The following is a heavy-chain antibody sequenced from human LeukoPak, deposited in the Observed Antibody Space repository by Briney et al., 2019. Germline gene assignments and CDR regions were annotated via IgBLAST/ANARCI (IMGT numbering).Heavy chain of an antibody. Sequence: GGSLTLSCAASGFTFRDFYMTWIGQAPGKGLVWVSYISNSGSSIYYSDSVKGRFTTSRDNDMSSLYLQMNILRAEDRAVYYCARAPPSFGVVRGAFDIWGQGTMVTVSS. V-gene: IGHV3-11*04. CDR3: ARAPPSFGVVRGAFDI. J-gene: IGHJ3*02. D-gene: IGHD3-3*01. CDR1: GFTFRDFY. CDR2: ISNSGSSI.